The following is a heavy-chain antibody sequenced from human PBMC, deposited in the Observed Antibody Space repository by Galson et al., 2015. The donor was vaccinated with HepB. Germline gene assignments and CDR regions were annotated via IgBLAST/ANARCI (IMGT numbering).Heavy chain of an antibody. D-gene: IGHD1-26*01. CDR1: GFTFSSYW. CDR3: ARGGSYYAGDY. V-gene: IGHV3-74*01. CDR2: INSDGSST. Sequence: LRLSCAASGFTFSSYWMHWVRPAPGKGLVWVSRINSDGSSTSYADSVKGRFTISRDNAKNTLYLQMNSLRAEDTAVYYCARGGSYYAGDYWGQGTLVTVSS. J-gene: IGHJ4*02.